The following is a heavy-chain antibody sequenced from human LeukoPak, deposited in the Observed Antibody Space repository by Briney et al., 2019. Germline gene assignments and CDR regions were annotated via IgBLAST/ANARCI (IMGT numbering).Heavy chain of an antibody. D-gene: IGHD3-10*01. CDR1: GGSISGYD. Sequence: PSETLSLTCTVSGGSISGYDWSWFPQPPGKGLKGLGYIYYIGGTNYNPSLKSRVTISVDTSKNPFSLKLSSVTAADTAVSYCAGSRVTMVRGVIITSPYYYGMDVWGKGTTVTV. V-gene: IGHV4-59*13. CDR2: IYYIGGT. CDR3: AGSRVTMVRGVIITSPYYYGMDV. J-gene: IGHJ6*04.